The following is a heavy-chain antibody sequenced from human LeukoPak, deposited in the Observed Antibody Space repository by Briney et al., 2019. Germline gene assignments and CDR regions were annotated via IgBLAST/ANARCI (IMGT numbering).Heavy chain of an antibody. CDR1: GYTFTGYY. J-gene: IGHJ4*02. V-gene: IGHV1-2*02. D-gene: IGHD6-13*01. CDR3: ARDRGQQLANFDY. Sequence: ASVKVSCKASGYTFTGYYMHWVRQAPGQGLEWMGWINPNSGGTNYAQKFQGRATMTRDTSISTAYMELSRLRSDDTAVYYCARDRGQQLANFDYWGQGTLVTVSS. CDR2: INPNSGGT.